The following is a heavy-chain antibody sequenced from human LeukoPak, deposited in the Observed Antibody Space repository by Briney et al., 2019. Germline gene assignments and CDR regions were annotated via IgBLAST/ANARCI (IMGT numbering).Heavy chain of an antibody. CDR2: IYPGDSDT. CDR1: GYRYTSDW. D-gene: IGHD2-15*01. Sequence: GESLKISCKGSGYRYTSDWIGWVRQMPGKGLEWMGIIYPGDSDTRYSPSFQGQVTISADKSVNTAYLQWSSLKASDTAMYYCARLSGRVVCSAGSCYIDSWGQGTLVTVSS. CDR3: ARLSGRVVCSAGSCYIDS. J-gene: IGHJ4*02. V-gene: IGHV5-51*01.